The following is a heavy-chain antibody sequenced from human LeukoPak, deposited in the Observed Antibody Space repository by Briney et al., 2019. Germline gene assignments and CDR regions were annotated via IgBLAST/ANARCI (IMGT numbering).Heavy chain of an antibody. J-gene: IGHJ6*03. D-gene: IGHD4-17*01. CDR2: INSDGSGT. CDR3: ARVTVTTFSPTDYMDV. Sequence: GGSLRLSCAASGFTFSSYWMHWVRQAPGKGLMWVSRINSDGSGTNYADSVKGRFTISRDNAKNTVYLQMNSLRAEDTAVYYCARVTVTTFSPTDYMDVWGKGTTVTISS. CDR1: GFTFSSYW. V-gene: IGHV3-74*01.